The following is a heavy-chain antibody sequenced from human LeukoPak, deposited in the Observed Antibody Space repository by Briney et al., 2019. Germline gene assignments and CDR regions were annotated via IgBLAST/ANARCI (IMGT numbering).Heavy chain of an antibody. CDR3: ARTTVTFDY. CDR1: GYTFTNYG. CDR2: SSSYNGNT. D-gene: IGHD4-17*01. V-gene: IGHV1-18*01. Sequence: ASVKVSCKASGYTFTNYGITWVRQAPGQGLEWMGWSSSYNGNTNYAQKLQGRVTMTTDTSTSTAYMELRSLRSDDTAVYYCARTTVTFDYWGQGTLVTVSS. J-gene: IGHJ4*02.